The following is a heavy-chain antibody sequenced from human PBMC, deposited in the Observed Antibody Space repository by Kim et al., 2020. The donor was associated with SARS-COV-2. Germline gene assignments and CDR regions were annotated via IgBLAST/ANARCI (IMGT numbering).Heavy chain of an antibody. CDR3: ARDLSHLYGMDV. V-gene: IGHV3-53*01. CDR1: EITVSSNY. J-gene: IGHJ6*02. D-gene: IGHD3-16*02. CDR2: IYVGGNT. Sequence: GGSLRLSCAASEITVSSNYMTWVRQAPGKGLEWLSVIYVGGNTFYADSVRGRFTISRDNSKNTLYLQMNSLRPDDTAVYYCARDLSHLYGMDVWGQGTTVTVSS.